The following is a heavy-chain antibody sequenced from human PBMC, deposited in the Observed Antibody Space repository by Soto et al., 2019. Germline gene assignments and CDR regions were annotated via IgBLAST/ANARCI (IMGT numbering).Heavy chain of an antibody. Sequence: PGGSLRLSCAASGFTFSTYWMHWVRQAPGKGLVWVSRIKSDGSSTSYADSVKGRFTISRDNAKNTLYLQMNSLRVEDTAVYYCARSDRFDPWGQGTLVTVSS. CDR2: IKSDGSST. V-gene: IGHV3-74*01. CDR3: ARSDRFDP. J-gene: IGHJ5*02. CDR1: GFTFSTYW.